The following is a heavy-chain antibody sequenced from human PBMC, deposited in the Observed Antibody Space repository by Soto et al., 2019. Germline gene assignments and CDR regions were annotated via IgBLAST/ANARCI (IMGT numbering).Heavy chain of an antibody. CDR1: GFTFSSYG. CDR3: AKDRPSDAGGFDY. J-gene: IGHJ4*02. V-gene: IGHV3-30*18. Sequence: QVQLVESGGGVVQPGRSLRLSCAASGFTFSSYGMHWVRQAPGKGLEWVAVISYDGSNKYYADSVKGRFTISRDNSKNTLYLHMNSLRAEDTAVYYCAKDRPSDAGGFDYWGQGTLVTVSS. D-gene: IGHD3-16*01. CDR2: ISYDGSNK.